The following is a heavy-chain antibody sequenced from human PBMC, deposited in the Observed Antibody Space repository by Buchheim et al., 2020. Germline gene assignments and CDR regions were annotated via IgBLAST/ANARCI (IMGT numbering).Heavy chain of an antibody. CDR2: INPNNGAT. D-gene: IGHD3-10*01. J-gene: IGHJ4*02. CDR3: ARVGYYGSGSYLLH. CDR1: GYTFTGYY. V-gene: IGHV1-2*02. Sequence: QVQLVQSGAEVKKPGASVKVSCKASGYTFTGYYVHWVRQAPGQGLDWMGWINPNNGATNYAPKFQGRVTWTRDTAISTAYMELKKLISGDTAVYYCARVGYYGSGSYLLHWGQGT.